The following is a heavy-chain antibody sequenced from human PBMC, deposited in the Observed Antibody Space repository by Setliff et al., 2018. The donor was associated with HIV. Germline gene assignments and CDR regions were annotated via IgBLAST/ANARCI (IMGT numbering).Heavy chain of an antibody. D-gene: IGHD1-1*01. V-gene: IGHV3-66*02. CDR3: ARFLYEQLWPLDIDF. J-gene: IGHJ4*02. CDR2: IYSGGST. CDR1: GFTVSRHY. Sequence: GGSLRLSCAASGFTVSRHYMSWVRQAPGKGLEWVSVIYSGGSTYYADSVKGRFTISRDNSKNTLYLQMNSLRAEDTAVYYCARFLYEQLWPLDIDFWGQGVLVTVSS.